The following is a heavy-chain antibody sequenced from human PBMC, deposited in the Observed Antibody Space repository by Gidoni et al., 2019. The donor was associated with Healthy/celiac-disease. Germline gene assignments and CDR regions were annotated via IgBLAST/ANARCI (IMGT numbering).Heavy chain of an antibody. Sequence: QVQLQESGPGLVKPSQTLSLTCTVSGGSISSGGYYWSWIRQHPGKGLEWIGYIYYSGSTYYNPSLKSRVTISVDTSKNQFSLKLSSVTAADTAVYYCARVVGQLVLYDEVYFDYWGQGTLVTVSS. J-gene: IGHJ4*02. CDR3: ARVVGQLVLYDEVYFDY. CDR2: IYYSGST. V-gene: IGHV4-31*03. CDR1: GGSISSGGYY. D-gene: IGHD6-6*01.